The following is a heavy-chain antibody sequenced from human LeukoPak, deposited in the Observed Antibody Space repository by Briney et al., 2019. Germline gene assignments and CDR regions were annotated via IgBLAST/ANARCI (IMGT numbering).Heavy chain of an antibody. CDR2: IRYDGSNK. D-gene: IGHD1-26*01. CDR3: AKAGGSGSYFDAFDI. V-gene: IGHV3-30*02. CDR1: GFTFSTYD. J-gene: IGHJ3*02. Sequence: PGGSLRLSCATSGFTFSTYDMHWVRQAPGKGLEWVAFIRYDGSNKYYADSVKGRFTISRDNSKHTLYLQMNSLRPEDTAVHYCAKAGGSGSYFDAFDIWGQGTMVTVSS.